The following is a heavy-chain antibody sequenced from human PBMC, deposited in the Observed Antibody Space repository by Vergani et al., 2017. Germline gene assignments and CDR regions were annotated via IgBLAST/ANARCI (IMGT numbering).Heavy chain of an antibody. D-gene: IGHD5-24*01. CDR1: GGSISSGGYS. Sequence: QLQLQESGSGLVKPSQTLSLTCAVSGGSISSGGYSWSWIRQPPGKGLEWIGYIYHSGSTYYNPSLKSRVTISVDRSKNQFSLKLSSVTAADTAVYYCARGLGNWATITLRRQGFDYWGQGTLVTVSS. J-gene: IGHJ4*02. CDR2: IYHSGST. V-gene: IGHV4-30-2*01. CDR3: ARGLGNWATITLRRQGFDY.